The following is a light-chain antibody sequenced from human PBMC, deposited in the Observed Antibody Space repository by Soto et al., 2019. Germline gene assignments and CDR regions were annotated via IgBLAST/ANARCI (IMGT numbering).Light chain of an antibody. CDR1: QSISSY. CDR2: AAS. Sequence: DIQMTQSPSSLSASVGDRVTITCRASQSISSYLNWYQRKPGKAPKLLIYAASSLQSGVPSRFSGGGSGTDFTLTISSLQPEDFATYYCQQCYSTPITFGQGTRLEIK. CDR3: QQCYSTPIT. V-gene: IGKV1-39*01. J-gene: IGKJ5*01.